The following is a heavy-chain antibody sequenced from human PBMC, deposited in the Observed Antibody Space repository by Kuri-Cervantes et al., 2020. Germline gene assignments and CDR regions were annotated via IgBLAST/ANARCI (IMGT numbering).Heavy chain of an antibody. Sequence: SETLSLTCTVSGGSISSYYWSWIRQPAGKGLEWIGSVFYTGSTYDNPSLKSRVTISIDTSKNQFSLRMSSVTAADTAVYYCARHQRQQITNDRFDPWGQGTLVTVSS. CDR2: VFYTGST. D-gene: IGHD6-13*01. CDR1: GGSISSYY. V-gene: IGHV4-59*05. J-gene: IGHJ5*02. CDR3: ARHQRQQITNDRFDP.